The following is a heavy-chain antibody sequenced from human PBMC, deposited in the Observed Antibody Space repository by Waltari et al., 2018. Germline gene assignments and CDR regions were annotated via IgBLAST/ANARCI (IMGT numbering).Heavy chain of an antibody. V-gene: IGHV3-23*01. Sequence: DVQLWESGGGLVQPGGSLRLSCAASGFTFTNHAFSWVRQAPGKGLEGVSCITASAVTTSYADSVKGRFTISRDNSKNTLYLQMNSLRADDTAVYYCAREDCSSISCTGFDYWGQGTLVTVSS. D-gene: IGHD2-2*01. CDR3: AREDCSSISCTGFDY. CDR2: ITASAVTT. J-gene: IGHJ4*02. CDR1: GFTFTNHA.